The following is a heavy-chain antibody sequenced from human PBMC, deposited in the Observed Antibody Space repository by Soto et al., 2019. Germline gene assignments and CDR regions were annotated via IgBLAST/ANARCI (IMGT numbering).Heavy chain of an antibody. J-gene: IGHJ4*02. V-gene: IGHV3-30*03. CDR3: ARESEDLTSNFDY. CDR1: GFTFGRSG. Sequence: GGSLRLSCAASGFTFGRSGMHWVRQAPGKGLEWVAVTSYDGSNEYYADSVKGRFIISRDNSKSTLSLQMNSLRAEDTAVYYCARESEDLTSNFDYWGQGTLVTVSS. CDR2: TSYDGSNE.